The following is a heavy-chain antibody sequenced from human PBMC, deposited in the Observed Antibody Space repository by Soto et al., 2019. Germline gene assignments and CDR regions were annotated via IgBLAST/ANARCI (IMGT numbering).Heavy chain of an antibody. CDR1: GGTFSSYA. CDR3: ARDRSYPNWFDP. D-gene: IGHD3-10*01. J-gene: IGHJ5*02. Sequence: ASVKVSCKASGGTFSSYAISWVRQAPGQGLEWMGIINPNSGTTNYAQKFQGRVTMTRDTSTSTVYMELSSLRSEDTAVYYCARDRSYPNWFDPWGQGTLGTVSS. V-gene: IGHV1-46*03. CDR2: INPNSGTT.